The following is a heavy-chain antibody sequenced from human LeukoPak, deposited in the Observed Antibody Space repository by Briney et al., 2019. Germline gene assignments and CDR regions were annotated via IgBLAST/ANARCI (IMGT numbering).Heavy chain of an antibody. V-gene: IGHV3-23*01. J-gene: IGHJ4*02. CDR2: TSGSGGST. D-gene: IGHD2-15*01. CDR1: GFTFSSYA. CDR3: AKDFDGSLVFGY. Sequence: GGSLRLSRAASGFTFSSYAMSWVRQAPGKGLEWVSATSGSGGSTYYADSVKGRFTISRDNSKNTLYLQMNSLRAEDTAVYYCAKDFDGSLVFGYWGQGTLVTVSS.